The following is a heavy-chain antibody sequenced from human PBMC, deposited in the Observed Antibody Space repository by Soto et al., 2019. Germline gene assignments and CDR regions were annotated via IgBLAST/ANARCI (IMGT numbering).Heavy chain of an antibody. D-gene: IGHD3-10*01. CDR3: ARDGYGSGSYFSN. V-gene: IGHV4-31*03. Sequence: PSETLSLTCTVSGGSISSGGYYWSWIRQHPGEGLEWIGYIYYSGSTYYNPSLKSRVTISVDTSKNQFSLKLSSVTAADTAVYYCARDGYGSGSYFSNWGQGTLVTVSS. J-gene: IGHJ4*02. CDR1: GGSISSGGYY. CDR2: IYYSGST.